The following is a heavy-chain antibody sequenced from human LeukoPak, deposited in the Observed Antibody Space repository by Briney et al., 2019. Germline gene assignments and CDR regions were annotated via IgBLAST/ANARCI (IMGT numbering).Heavy chain of an antibody. J-gene: IGHJ5*02. CDR3: ARLPLAVAGMSGGWFDP. V-gene: IGHV4-61*05. D-gene: IGHD6-19*01. CDR1: SGSISTSNYY. Sequence: PSETLSLTCTVSSGSISTSNYYWGWVRQPPGKALEWIGYIYYSGSTNYNPSLKSRVTISVDTSKNQFSLKLSSVTAADTAVYYCARLPLAVAGMSGGWFDPWGQGTLVTVSS. CDR2: IYYSGST.